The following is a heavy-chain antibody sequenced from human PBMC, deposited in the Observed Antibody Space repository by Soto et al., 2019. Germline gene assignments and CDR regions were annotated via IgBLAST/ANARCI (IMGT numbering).Heavy chain of an antibody. Sequence: EVQLVESGGGLVKPGESLKLSCVGSGFSFSDYSMNWVRQPPGKGLEWVSSISRNNNYIYYADSVKGRFSISRDNAQNSLFLQMDSLRAXDTAVYYCARDVKNFDFWGQGTLVRVSS. CDR1: GFSFSDYS. CDR3: ARDVKNFDF. J-gene: IGHJ4*02. V-gene: IGHV3-21*06. CDR2: ISRNNNYI.